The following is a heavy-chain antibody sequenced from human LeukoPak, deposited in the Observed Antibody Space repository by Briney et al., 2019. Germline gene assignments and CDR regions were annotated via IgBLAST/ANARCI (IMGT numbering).Heavy chain of an antibody. CDR3: ARVEGGWPFDY. Sequence: SETLSLTCAVYGGSFSGYYWSWIRQPPGKGLEWIATIHHSGRTYFNPSLKSRVTMAVDTSKNQFSLKLSSVTAADTAVYYCARVEGGWPFDYWGQGTLVTVSS. J-gene: IGHJ4*02. V-gene: IGHV4-34*01. D-gene: IGHD6-19*01. CDR1: GGSFSGYY. CDR2: IHHSGRT.